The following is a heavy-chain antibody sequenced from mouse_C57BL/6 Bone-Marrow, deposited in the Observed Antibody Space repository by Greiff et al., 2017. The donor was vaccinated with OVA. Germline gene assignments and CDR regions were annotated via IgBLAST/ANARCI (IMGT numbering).Heavy chain of an antibody. CDR2: IYPSDSET. Sequence: VQLQQPGAELVRPGSSVKLSCKASGYTFTSYWMDWVKQRPGQGLEWIGNIYPSDSETHYNQKFKDKATLTVDKSSSTAYMQLSSLTSEDSAVYYCAREDFNWANWYFDVWGTGTTVTVSS. CDR1: GYTFTSYW. CDR3: AREDFNWANWYFDV. J-gene: IGHJ1*03. D-gene: IGHD4-1*01. V-gene: IGHV1-61*01.